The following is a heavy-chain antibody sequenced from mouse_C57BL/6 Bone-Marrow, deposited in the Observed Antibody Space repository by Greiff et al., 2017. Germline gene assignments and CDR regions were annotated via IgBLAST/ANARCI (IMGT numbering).Heavy chain of an antibody. D-gene: IGHD2-14*01. CDR2: IYPGSGST. Sequence: QVQLQQPGAELVKPGASVKMSCKASGYTFTSYWITWVKQRPGQGLEWIGDIYPGSGSTNYNEKFKSKATLTVDTSSSTAYMQLSSLTSEDSAVYYCARAAEYDVPPAYWGQGTLVTVSA. V-gene: IGHV1-55*01. CDR1: GYTFTSYW. J-gene: IGHJ3*01. CDR3: ARAAEYDVPPAY.